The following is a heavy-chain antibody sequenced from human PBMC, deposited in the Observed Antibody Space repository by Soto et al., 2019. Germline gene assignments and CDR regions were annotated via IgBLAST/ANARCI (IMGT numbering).Heavy chain of an antibody. D-gene: IGHD1-26*01. CDR3: ARRGNPSTATTLLGYYYYYMDV. J-gene: IGHJ6*03. V-gene: IGHV4-34*01. CDR2: INHSGNT. CDR1: GGSFSGYY. Sequence: SETLSLTCAVYGGSFSGYYWSWIRQPPGRGLEWIGEINHSGNTNYNPSLKSRVTISVDTSKNQFSLKLSSVTAADTAVYYCARRGNPSTATTLLGYYYYYMDVWGKGTTVTVSS.